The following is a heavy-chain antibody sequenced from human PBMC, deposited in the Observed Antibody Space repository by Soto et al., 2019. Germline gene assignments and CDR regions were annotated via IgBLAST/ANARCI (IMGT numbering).Heavy chain of an antibody. V-gene: IGHV5-51*01. Sequence: GGSLKISCKGSEYSFPHYWIGWVRQMAGKGLEWMGIIYPEDSEVRYSPAFQGQVTISADKSISTAFLQWSSLGASDTAIYYCARHLYFDSSGYYFDQWGQGTPVTVSS. CDR3: ARHLYFDSSGYYFDQ. CDR1: EYSFPHYW. J-gene: IGHJ4*02. D-gene: IGHD3-22*01. CDR2: IYPEDSEV.